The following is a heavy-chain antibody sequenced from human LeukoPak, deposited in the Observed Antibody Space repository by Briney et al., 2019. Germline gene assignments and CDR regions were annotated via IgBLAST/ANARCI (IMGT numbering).Heavy chain of an antibody. CDR3: ARAVNFLFRFDP. CDR1: GDSISYFY. CDR2: IYYSGST. Sequence: SETLSLTCSVSGDSISYFYWSWIRQPPGRGLEWIGFIYYSGSTNYNPSLKSRVTISVDTSKKQFSLKLSSVTAADTAVYYCARAVNFLFRFDPWGQGTLVTVSS. D-gene: IGHD2/OR15-2a*01. V-gene: IGHV4-59*01. J-gene: IGHJ5*02.